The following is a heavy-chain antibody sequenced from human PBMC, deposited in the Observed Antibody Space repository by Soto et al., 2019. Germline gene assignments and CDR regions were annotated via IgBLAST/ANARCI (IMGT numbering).Heavy chain of an antibody. J-gene: IGHJ4*02. V-gene: IGHV3-30-3*01. CDR3: ASYDYGDPFDY. CDR2: ISYDGSKK. CDR1: GFTFSSYA. Sequence: ESGGGVVQPGRSLRLSCAASGFTFSSYAMHWVRQAPGKGLEWVAVISYDGSKKYYADSVKGRFTISRDNSKNTLYLQMNSLRAEDTAVYYCASYDYGDPFDYWGQGTLVTGSS. D-gene: IGHD4-17*01.